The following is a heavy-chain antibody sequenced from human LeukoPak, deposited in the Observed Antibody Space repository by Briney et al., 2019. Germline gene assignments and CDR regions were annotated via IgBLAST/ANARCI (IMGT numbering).Heavy chain of an antibody. J-gene: IGHJ4*02. V-gene: IGHV3-23*01. D-gene: IGHD5-18*01. CDR1: GFTFSSYA. CDR2: INNNGGST. Sequence: GGSLRLSCAAPGFTFSSYAMSWVRQAPGKGLEWVSGINNNGGSTNYADSVKGRFTISRDNSKNTLSLQMNSLRAEDTAVYYCAKGRYSYGQDSDYWGQGTLVTVSS. CDR3: AKGRYSYGQDSDY.